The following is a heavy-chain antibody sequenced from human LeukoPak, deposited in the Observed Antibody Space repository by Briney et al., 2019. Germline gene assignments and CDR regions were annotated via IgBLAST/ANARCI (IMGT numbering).Heavy chain of an antibody. CDR1: GGSISSYY. V-gene: IGHV4-59*08. Sequence: SETLSLTCTVSGGSISSYYWSWIRQPPGKGLEWIGYTFYSGSTNYNPSLKSRVTISLDTSKNQFSLKLSSVTAADTATYYCARHIYRTYYFDSWGQGTLVTVSS. CDR2: TFYSGST. CDR3: ARHIYRTYYFDS. J-gene: IGHJ4*02. D-gene: IGHD1-14*01.